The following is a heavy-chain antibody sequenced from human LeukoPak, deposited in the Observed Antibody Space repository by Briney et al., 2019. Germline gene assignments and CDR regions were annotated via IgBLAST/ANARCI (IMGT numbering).Heavy chain of an antibody. J-gene: IGHJ6*03. CDR3: ARGRNTMVRGAIGAETRYYYSYYMDV. CDR2: INWNGGST. CDR1: RFIFDDYG. D-gene: IGHD3-10*01. V-gene: IGHV3-20*04. Sequence: GGSLRLSCAASRFIFDDYGMSWVRQAPGKGLEWVSGINWNGGSTGYADSVKGRFTISRDNAKNSLYLQMNSLRAEDTALYYCARGRNTMVRGAIGAETRYYYSYYMDVWGKGTTVTVSS.